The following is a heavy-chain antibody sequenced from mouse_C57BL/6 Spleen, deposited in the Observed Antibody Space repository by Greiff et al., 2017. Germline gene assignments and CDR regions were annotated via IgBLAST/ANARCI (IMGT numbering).Heavy chain of an antibody. D-gene: IGHD1-1*01. V-gene: IGHV5-9*01. CDR1: GFTFSSYT. CDR2: ISGGGGNT. J-gene: IGHJ1*03. Sequence: DVQLQESGGGLVKPGGSLKLSCAASGFTFSSYTMSWVRQTPEKRLEWVATISGGGGNTYYPDSVKGRFTISRDNAKNTLYLQMSSLRSEDTALYYCARADYYGSSYWYFDVWGTGTTVTVSS. CDR3: ARADYYGSSYWYFDV.